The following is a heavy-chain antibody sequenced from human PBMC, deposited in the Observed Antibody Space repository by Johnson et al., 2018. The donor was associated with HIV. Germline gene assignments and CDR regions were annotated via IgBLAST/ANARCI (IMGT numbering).Heavy chain of an antibody. CDR2: ISYDGSNK. Sequence: QVQLVESGGGVVQPGRSLRLSCAASGFTFSSYGMHWVRQAPGKGLEWVAVISYDGSNKYYADSVKGRFTISRDNSKNTLYLQMNSLRAEDTAVYYCARACRDGYTCDAFDIWGQGTMVTVSS. D-gene: IGHD5-24*01. J-gene: IGHJ3*02. CDR1: GFTFSSYG. V-gene: IGHV3-30*03. CDR3: ARACRDGYTCDAFDI.